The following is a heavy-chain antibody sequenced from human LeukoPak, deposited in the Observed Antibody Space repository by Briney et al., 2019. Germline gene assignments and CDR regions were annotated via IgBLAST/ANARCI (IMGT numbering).Heavy chain of an antibody. J-gene: IGHJ4*02. CDR2: ISSSSSTI. Sequence: GGSLRLPCAASGFTFSSYSMNWLPQAPGKGLEWVSYISSSSSTIYYADSVKGRFTISRDNAKNSLYLQMNRLRAEDTAVYYCVREDRITIQAGYWGQGPLVTVSS. V-gene: IGHV3-48*01. CDR3: VREDRITIQAGY. D-gene: IGHD3-10*01. CDR1: GFTFSSYS.